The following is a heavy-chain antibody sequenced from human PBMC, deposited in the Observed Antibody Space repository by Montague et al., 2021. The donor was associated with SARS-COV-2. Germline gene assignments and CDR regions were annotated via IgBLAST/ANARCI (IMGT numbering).Heavy chain of an antibody. CDR1: GFTFSSYA. CDR2: ISFDGDEK. J-gene: IGHJ6*02. V-gene: IGHV3-30-3*01. CDR3: ARGVWFGELLSIPQSYYGMDV. Sequence: SLRLSCPASGFTFSSYAMHWVRQAPGKGLEWVAVISFDGDEKFFRDSVKGRFSISRDNSRNTLDLQMNSLRPDDTSVYYCARGVWFGELLSIPQSYYGMDVWGQGTTVAVSS. D-gene: IGHD3-10*01.